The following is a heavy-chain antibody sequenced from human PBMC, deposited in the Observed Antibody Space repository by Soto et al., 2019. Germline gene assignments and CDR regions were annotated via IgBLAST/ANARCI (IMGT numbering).Heavy chain of an antibody. V-gene: IGHV4-39*01. Sequence: SETLSLTCTVSGGSISSSSYYWGWIRQPPGKGLEWIGGIYYSGSTYYNPSLKSRVTISVDTSKNQFSLKLSSVTAADTAVYYCARLYVVTRAFDIWGQGTMVTVSS. CDR3: ARLYVVTRAFDI. CDR1: GGSISSSSYY. CDR2: IYYSGST. D-gene: IGHD2-21*02. J-gene: IGHJ3*02.